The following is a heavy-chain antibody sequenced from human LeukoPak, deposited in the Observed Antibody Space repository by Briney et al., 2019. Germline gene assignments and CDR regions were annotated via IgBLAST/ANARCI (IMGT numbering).Heavy chain of an antibody. CDR2: ISGSGATT. CDR1: GFTFSSCA. V-gene: IGHV3-23*01. Sequence: PGGSLRLSCAASGFTFSSCAMTWVRQAPGKGLEGVSSISGSGATTYYADSVKGRFTISRDNSNKTVYLQMNSLRAEDTAVYYCAKDQSRVGASDPFDSWGQGMQVGVSS. D-gene: IGHD1-26*01. CDR3: AKDQSRVGASDPFDS. J-gene: IGHJ4*02.